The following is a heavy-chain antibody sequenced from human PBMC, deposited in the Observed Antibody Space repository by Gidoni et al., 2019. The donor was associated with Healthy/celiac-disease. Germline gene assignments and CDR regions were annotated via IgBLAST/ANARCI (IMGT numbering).Heavy chain of an antibody. Sequence: EVQLLESGGGLVQPGGSLRLSCAASGFTFSSDAMSWVRQAPGKGLEWVSAISGSGGSTYYADSVKGRFTIFRDNSKNTLYLQMNSLRAEDTAVYYCAKSGITMVRGGNWYFDLWGRGTLVTVSS. D-gene: IGHD3-10*01. J-gene: IGHJ2*01. CDR2: ISGSGGST. CDR3: AKSGITMVRGGNWYFDL. V-gene: IGHV3-23*01. CDR1: GFTFSSDA.